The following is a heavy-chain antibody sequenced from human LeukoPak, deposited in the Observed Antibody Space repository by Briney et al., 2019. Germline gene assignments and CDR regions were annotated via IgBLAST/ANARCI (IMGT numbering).Heavy chain of an antibody. D-gene: IGHD3-22*01. CDR2: IKQDGSEK. CDR1: GFSLSSYW. J-gene: IGHJ4*02. V-gene: IGHV3-7*01. Sequence: GGSLRLSCVASGFSLSSYWMSWARQAPGKGLDWVANIKQDGSEKDYVDSVKGRFTISRDNAKNSLYLQMNSLRGEDTAVYYCVPHYFDSSGFYYGYWGQGTLVTVSS. CDR3: VPHYFDSSGFYYGY.